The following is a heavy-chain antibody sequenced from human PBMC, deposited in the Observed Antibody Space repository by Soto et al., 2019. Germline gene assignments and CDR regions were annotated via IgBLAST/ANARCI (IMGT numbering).Heavy chain of an antibody. V-gene: IGHV4-59*01. D-gene: IGHD2-15*01. J-gene: IGHJ5*02. CDR1: GGSICSDY. CDR3: ASLSVAEWFDP. Sequence: QVHLQESGPGLGKPSETLSLTCPVSGGSICSDYWTWVRQPPGKGLEWIGYRYYSGTAKYNSSLKSRVTIAVDTSKNQFYLKLRSVTVADKAVYYCASLSVAEWFDPWGQGIQVTVST. CDR2: RYYSGTA.